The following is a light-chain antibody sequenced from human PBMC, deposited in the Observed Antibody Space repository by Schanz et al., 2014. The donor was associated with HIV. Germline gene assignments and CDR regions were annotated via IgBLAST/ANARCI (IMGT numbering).Light chain of an antibody. V-gene: IGKV1-5*03. CDR2: QAS. CDR3: QQHNEFPFT. J-gene: IGKJ2*01. Sequence: IQLTQSPSSLSASVGDRVTITCRASQSISGRLAWYQQKPGKAPKRLIYQASRLGSGVPSTFSGSGSGTDFSLTISSLQPDDFATYYCQQHNEFPFTFGQGTKLEIK. CDR1: QSISGR.